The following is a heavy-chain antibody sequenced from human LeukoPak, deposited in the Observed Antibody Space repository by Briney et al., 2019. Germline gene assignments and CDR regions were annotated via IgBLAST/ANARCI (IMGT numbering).Heavy chain of an antibody. J-gene: IGHJ4*02. CDR1: GFTFSSYG. Sequence: GGSLRLSCAASGFTFSSYGMHWVRQAPGKGLEGVAFIRYDGSNKYYADSVKGRFTISRDNSKNTLYLQMNSLRAEDTAVYYCAKNPGAKGYYFDYWGQGTLVTVSS. CDR2: IRYDGSNK. CDR3: AKNPGAKGYYFDY. V-gene: IGHV3-30*02.